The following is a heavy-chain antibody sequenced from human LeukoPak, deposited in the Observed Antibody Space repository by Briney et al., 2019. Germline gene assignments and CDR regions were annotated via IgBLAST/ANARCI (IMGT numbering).Heavy chain of an antibody. Sequence: SETLSLTCTVSGGSISSYYWSWIRQPPGKGLEWIGYIYYSGSTNYNPSLKSRVTISVDTSKNQFSLKLSSVTAADTAVYYCASLAGTYYDILTGYWSYWYFDLWGRGTLVTVSS. D-gene: IGHD3-9*01. CDR2: IYYSGST. V-gene: IGHV4-59*08. CDR1: GGSISSYY. J-gene: IGHJ2*01. CDR3: ASLAGTYYDILTGYWSYWYFDL.